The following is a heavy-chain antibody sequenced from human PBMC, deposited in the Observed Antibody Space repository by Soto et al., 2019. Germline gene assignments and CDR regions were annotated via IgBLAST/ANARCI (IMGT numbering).Heavy chain of an antibody. CDR1: GYTFTSYG. J-gene: IGHJ6*03. CDR3: ARSPRTPGYYYYYMDV. V-gene: IGHV1-18*01. Sequence: ASVKVSCKASGYTFTSYGIIWVRQAPGQGLEWMGWISAYNGNTNYAQKLQGRVTMTTDTSTSTAYMELRSLRSDDTAVYYCARSPRTPGYYYYYMDVWGKGTTVTVSS. CDR2: ISAYNGNT. D-gene: IGHD2-15*01.